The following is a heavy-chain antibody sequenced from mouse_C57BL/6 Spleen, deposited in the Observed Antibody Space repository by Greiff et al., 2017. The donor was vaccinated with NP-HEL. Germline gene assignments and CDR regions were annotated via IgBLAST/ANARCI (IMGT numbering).Heavy chain of an antibody. Sequence: EVKLQESGPGLVKPSQSLSLTCSVTGYSITSGYYWNWIRQFPGNKLEWMGYISYDGSNNYNPSLKNRISITRDTSKNQFFLKLNSVTTEDTATYYCARNRARDYAMDYWGQGTSVTVSS. D-gene: IGHD3-3*01. CDR1: GYSITSGYY. CDR3: ARNRARDYAMDY. J-gene: IGHJ4*01. CDR2: ISYDGSN. V-gene: IGHV3-6*01.